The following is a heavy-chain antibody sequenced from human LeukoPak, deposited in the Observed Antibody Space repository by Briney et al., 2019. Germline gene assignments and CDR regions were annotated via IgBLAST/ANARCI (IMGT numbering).Heavy chain of an antibody. J-gene: IGHJ6*02. V-gene: IGHV1-18*01. D-gene: IGHD1-26*01. CDR1: GYTFTSYG. CDR3: ARNQKLPTLLPTVDYYYYGMDV. CDR2: ISAYNGNT. Sequence: GASVKVSCKASGYTFTSYGISWVRQAPGQGLEWMGWISAYNGNTNYAQKLQGRVTMTTDTSTSTAYMELRSLRSDDTAVYYCARNQKLPTLLPTVDYYYYGMDVWGQGTTVTVSS.